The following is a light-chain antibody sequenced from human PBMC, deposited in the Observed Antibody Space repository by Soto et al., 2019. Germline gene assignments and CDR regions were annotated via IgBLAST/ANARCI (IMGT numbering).Light chain of an antibody. CDR1: SSNIGAGYD. Sequence: QSVLPQPPSVSGAPGQRVTISCTGSSSNIGAGYDVHWYHQLPGTDHQLLIYGNSKRPSGVPDRFSGSKSGSSASLAITGLQAEDEADFYCQSYDSSLSGVFGGGTKLNVL. V-gene: IGLV1-40*01. J-gene: IGLJ2*01. CDR2: GNS. CDR3: QSYDSSLSGV.